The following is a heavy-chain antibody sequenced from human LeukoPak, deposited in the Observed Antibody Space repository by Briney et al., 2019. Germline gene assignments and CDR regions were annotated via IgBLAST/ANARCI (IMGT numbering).Heavy chain of an antibody. CDR1: GYTFTSYG. CDR2: ISAYNGNT. Sequence: ASVKVSCKASGYTFTSYGISWVRQAPGQGLEWMGWISAYNGNTNYAQKLQGRVTMTTDTSTSTAYMELRSLRSDDTAVYYCARAFARSLAVAGLLSYWGQGTLVTVSS. D-gene: IGHD6-19*01. V-gene: IGHV1-18*01. CDR3: ARAFARSLAVAGLLSY. J-gene: IGHJ4*02.